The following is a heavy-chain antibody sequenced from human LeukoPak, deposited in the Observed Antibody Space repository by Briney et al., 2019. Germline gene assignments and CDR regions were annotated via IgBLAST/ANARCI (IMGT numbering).Heavy chain of an antibody. CDR1: GYSFTSYW. CDR3: ARGLYDSSRYDAFDI. Sequence: GESLKISCKGSGYSFTSYWIGWVRQMPGKGLEWMGIIYPGDSDTRYSPSFQGQVTISADKSISTAYLQWSSLKASDTAMYYCARGLYDSSRYDAFDIWGQGTMVTVSS. J-gene: IGHJ3*02. V-gene: IGHV5-51*01. D-gene: IGHD3-22*01. CDR2: IYPGDSDT.